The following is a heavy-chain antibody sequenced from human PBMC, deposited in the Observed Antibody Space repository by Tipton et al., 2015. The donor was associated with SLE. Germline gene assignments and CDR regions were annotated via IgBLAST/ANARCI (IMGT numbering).Heavy chain of an antibody. CDR1: GFRFSDYY. V-gene: IGHV3-11*01. CDR2: SSSGGTSL. Sequence: SLRLSCAASGFRFSDYYMFWIRQAPGMGLQWLGYSSSGGTSLSFPDPVKGRFTISRDDAKTSLYLQMSSLRADDTAVYYCARAKDPLTGYSPLVVRGPGTTVTVSS. J-gene: IGHJ6*02. CDR3: ARAKDPLTGYSPLVV. D-gene: IGHD3-9*01.